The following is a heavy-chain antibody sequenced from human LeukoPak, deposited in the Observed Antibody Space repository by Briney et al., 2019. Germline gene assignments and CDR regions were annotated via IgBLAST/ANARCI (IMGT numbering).Heavy chain of an antibody. D-gene: IGHD1-26*01. CDR1: GYTFTQYG. Sequence: ASVKVSCKTSGYTFTQYGITWMRQAPGQGPEWMGWIDAYNGRTNYAQTLQDRVTITIDTSTSTTYLDLRRLRPDDTAVYYCARSSGSYISDAYDIWGQGTMVIISS. CDR2: IDAYNGRT. J-gene: IGHJ3*02. V-gene: IGHV1-18*01. CDR3: ARSSGSYISDAYDI.